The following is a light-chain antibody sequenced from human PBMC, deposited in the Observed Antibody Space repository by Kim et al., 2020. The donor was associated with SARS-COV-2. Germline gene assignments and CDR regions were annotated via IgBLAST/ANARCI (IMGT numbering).Light chain of an antibody. V-gene: IGKV3-20*01. J-gene: IGKJ4*01. CDR2: GAS. CDR3: QQYGSSPT. CDR1: QSVRSSY. Sequence: IVLTQSPGTLSLSPGERATLSCRASQSVRSSYLAWYQQKPGQAPRLLIYGASSRATGIPDRFSGSGSGTDFTLTISRLEPEDFAVYYCQQYGSSPTFGGGTKVEI.